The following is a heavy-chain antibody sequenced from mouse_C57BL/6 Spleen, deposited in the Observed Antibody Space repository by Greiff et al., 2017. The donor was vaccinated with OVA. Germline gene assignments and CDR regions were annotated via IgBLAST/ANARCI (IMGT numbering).Heavy chain of an antibody. D-gene: IGHD2-5*01. J-gene: IGHJ4*01. Sequence: DVKLVESGGGLVKPGGSLKLSCAASGFTFSSYAMSWVRQTPEKRLEWVATISDGGSYTYYPDNVKGRFTISRDNAKNNLYLQMSHLKSEDTAMYYCARAYYSNYDYAMDYWGQGTSVTVSS. CDR2: ISDGGSYT. CDR1: GFTFSSYA. CDR3: ARAYYSNYDYAMDY. V-gene: IGHV5-4*03.